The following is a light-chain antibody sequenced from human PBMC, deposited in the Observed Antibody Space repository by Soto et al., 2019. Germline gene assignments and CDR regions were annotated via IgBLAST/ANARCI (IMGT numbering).Light chain of an antibody. J-gene: IGLJ1*01. CDR1: SSDVGSYNL. CDR2: EGS. CDR3: CSYAGSGTYV. V-gene: IGLV2-23*01. Sequence: QSVLAQPASVSLSPGQSITMSCTKTSSDVGSYNLVSWYQQHPAKAPKLIIYEGSKRPSAVSSRFSGSDSGNTASLTISGLQAEDEADYYCCSYAGSGTYVFGGGTKVTVL.